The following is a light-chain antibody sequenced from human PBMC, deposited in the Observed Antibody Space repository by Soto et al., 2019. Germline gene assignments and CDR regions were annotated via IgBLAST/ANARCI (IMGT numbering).Light chain of an antibody. CDR2: GAS. CDR1: QSVGSN. Sequence: EIVMTQSPATLSVSPGERVTLSCRARQSVGSNLAWYQKKPGQDPRIIIYGASTRATGIPARFSGSGSETEFNLTISRLQAEDSAVYYCQQYGSSPQTFGQGTKLDIK. J-gene: IGKJ1*01. V-gene: IGKV3-15*01. CDR3: QQYGSSPQT.